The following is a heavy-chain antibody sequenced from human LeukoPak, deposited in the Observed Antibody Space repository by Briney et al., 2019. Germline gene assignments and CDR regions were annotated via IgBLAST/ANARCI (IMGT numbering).Heavy chain of an antibody. V-gene: IGHV4-61*02. CDR3: AKGAGPPWFDP. CDR2: MSSSGIS. D-gene: IGHD6-19*01. CDR1: NGSISSNTYF. Sequence: SETLSPICTVSNGSISSNTYFWSWIRQPAGKGLEWIGRMSSSGISTYSPSLKSRVTISIDTSRNQFSMNLNSVTAADTAVYYCAKGAGPPWFDPWGQGTLVTVSS. J-gene: IGHJ5*02.